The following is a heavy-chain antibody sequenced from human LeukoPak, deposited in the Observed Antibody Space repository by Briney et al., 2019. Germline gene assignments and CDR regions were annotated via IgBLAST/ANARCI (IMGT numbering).Heavy chain of an antibody. Sequence: SETLSLTCTVSGGSISSYYWSWIRQPPGKGLEWIGYIYYSGSTNYNPSLKSRVTISVDTSKNQLSLKLSSVTAADTAVYYCASGGYCSSTSCYKYAFDIWGQGTMVTVSS. V-gene: IGHV4-59*01. J-gene: IGHJ3*02. CDR1: GGSISSYY. CDR3: ASGGYCSSTSCYKYAFDI. D-gene: IGHD2-2*02. CDR2: IYYSGST.